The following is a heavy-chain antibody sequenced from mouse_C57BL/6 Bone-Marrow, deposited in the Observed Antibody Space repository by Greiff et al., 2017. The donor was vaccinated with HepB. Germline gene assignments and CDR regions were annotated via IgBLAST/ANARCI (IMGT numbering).Heavy chain of an antibody. J-gene: IGHJ1*03. V-gene: IGHV5-4*01. CDR3: ARDPGYFDV. CDR1: GFTFSSYA. CDR2: ISDGGSYT. Sequence: EVKLVESGGGLVKPGGSLKPSCAASGFTFSSYAMSWVRQTPEKRLEWVATISDGGSYTYYPDNVKGRFTISRDNAKNNLYLQMSHLKSEDTAMYYCARDPGYFDVWGTGTTVTVSS.